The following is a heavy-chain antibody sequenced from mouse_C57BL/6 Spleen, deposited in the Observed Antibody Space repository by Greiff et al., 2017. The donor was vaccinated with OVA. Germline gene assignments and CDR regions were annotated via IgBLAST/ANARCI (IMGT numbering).Heavy chain of an antibody. CDR1: GYTFTSYW. V-gene: IGHV1-55*01. CDR3: ARTSYSNYPYWYCDV. J-gene: IGHJ1*03. CDR2: IYPGSGST. D-gene: IGHD2-5*01. Sequence: QVQLQQPGAELVKPGASVKMSCKASGYTFTSYWITWVKQRPGQGLEWIGDIYPGSGSTNYNEKFKSKATLTVDTSSSTAYMQLSSLTSEDSAVYYCARTSYSNYPYWYCDVWGTGTTVTVSS.